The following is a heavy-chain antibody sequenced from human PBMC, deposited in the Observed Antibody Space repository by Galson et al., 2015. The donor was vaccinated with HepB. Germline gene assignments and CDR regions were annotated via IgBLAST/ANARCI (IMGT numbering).Heavy chain of an antibody. CDR1: GFTFSSYA. CDR2: ISYDGSNK. Sequence: SLRLSCAASGFTFSSYAMHWVRQAPGKGLEWVAVISYDGSNKYYADSVKGRFTITRDNSKNTLYLQMNSLRAEDTAVYYCARPADKTTVTRKLGFDYFQHWGQGTLVTVSS. CDR3: ARPADKTTVTRKLGFDYFQH. D-gene: IGHD4-17*01. J-gene: IGHJ1*01. V-gene: IGHV3-30-3*01.